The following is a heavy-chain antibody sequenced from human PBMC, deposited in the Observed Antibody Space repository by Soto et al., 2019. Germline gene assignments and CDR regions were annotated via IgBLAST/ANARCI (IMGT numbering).Heavy chain of an antibody. CDR3: AKEEYGGPYYFDY. D-gene: IGHD4-17*01. CDR2: ISYDGSNK. V-gene: IGHV3-30*18. Sequence: QVQLVESGGGVVQPGRSLRLSCAASGFTFSSYGMHWVRQAPGKGLEWVAVISYDGSNKYYADSVKGRFTISRDNSKNTLYLQMNSLRAEDTAVYYCAKEEYGGPYYFDYWGQGTLVTVSS. J-gene: IGHJ4*02. CDR1: GFTFSSYG.